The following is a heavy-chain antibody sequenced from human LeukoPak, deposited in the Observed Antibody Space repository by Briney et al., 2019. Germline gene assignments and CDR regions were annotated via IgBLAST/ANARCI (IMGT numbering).Heavy chain of an antibody. J-gene: IGHJ6*03. D-gene: IGHD6-19*01. CDR3: AKGGSSGGDYYYYMDV. CDR2: ISGSGGST. Sequence: GGSLRLSCAASGFTFSSYAMSWVRQAPGKGLEWVSAISGSGGSTYYADSVKGRFTISRDNSKNTLYLQMNSLRAEDTAVYYCAKGGSSGGDYYYYMDVWGKGTTVTVSS. CDR1: GFTFSSYA. V-gene: IGHV3-23*01.